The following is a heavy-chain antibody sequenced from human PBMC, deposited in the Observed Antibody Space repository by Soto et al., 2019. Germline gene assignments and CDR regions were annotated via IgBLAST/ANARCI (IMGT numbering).Heavy chain of an antibody. D-gene: IGHD2-15*01. CDR3: ARDRLPRYYYYGMDV. CDR2: ISYDGSNK. CDR1: GFTFSSYA. V-gene: IGHV3-30-3*01. Sequence: GGSLRLSCAASGFTFSSYAMHWVRQAPGKGLEWVAVISYDGSNKYYADSVKGRFTISRDNSKNTLYLQMNSLRAEDTAVYYCARDRLPRYYYYGMDVWGQGTTVTVS. J-gene: IGHJ6*02.